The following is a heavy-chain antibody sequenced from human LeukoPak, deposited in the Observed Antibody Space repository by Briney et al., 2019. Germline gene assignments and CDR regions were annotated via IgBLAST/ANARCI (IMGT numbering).Heavy chain of an antibody. Sequence: GGSLRLSCAASGFTFSSYSMNWVRQAPGKGLEWVSSISSSSSYIYYADSVKGRFTISRDNAKNSLYPQMNSLRAEDAAVYYCARASNYYDSEDYWGQGTLVTVSS. CDR2: ISSSSSYI. CDR3: ARASNYYDSEDY. J-gene: IGHJ4*02. V-gene: IGHV3-21*01. D-gene: IGHD3-22*01. CDR1: GFTFSSYS.